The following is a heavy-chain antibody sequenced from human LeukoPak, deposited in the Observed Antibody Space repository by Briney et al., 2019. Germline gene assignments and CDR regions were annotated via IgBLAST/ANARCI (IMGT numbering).Heavy chain of an antibody. CDR3: ARDRDWNSGFDY. J-gene: IGHJ4*02. CDR1: GFTFSSYG. CDR2: ISHSDDST. Sequence: PGGSLRLSCAASGFTFSSYGMTWVRQAPGKGLEWVSSISHSDDSTYYADSVKGRFTISRDNAKNSLYLQMNSLRAEDTAVYYCARDRDWNSGFDYWGQGTLVTVSS. V-gene: IGHV3-21*01. D-gene: IGHD1-7*01.